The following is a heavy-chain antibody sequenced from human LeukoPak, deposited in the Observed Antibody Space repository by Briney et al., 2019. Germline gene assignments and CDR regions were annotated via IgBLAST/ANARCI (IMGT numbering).Heavy chain of an antibody. V-gene: IGHV4-34*12. Sequence: SETLSLTCTGSGGSISSYYWSWIRQPPGKGLEWIGEIIPSGSTNYNPSLKSRVTISADASKNQFSLKLSSVTAADTAVYYCARHSSFRGNFHHWGQGTLVTVSS. D-gene: IGHD3-10*01. CDR1: GGSISSYY. CDR2: IIPSGST. CDR3: ARHSSFRGNFHH. J-gene: IGHJ1*01.